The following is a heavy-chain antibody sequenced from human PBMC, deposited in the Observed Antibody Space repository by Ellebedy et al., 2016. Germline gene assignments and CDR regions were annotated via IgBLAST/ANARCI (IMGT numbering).Heavy chain of an antibody. CDR2: INPNSGGT. CDR1: GYTFTDYY. J-gene: IGHJ4*02. V-gene: IGHV1-2*02. CDR3: ARRASCGGDCRRGEVDN. D-gene: IGHD2-21*02. Sequence: ASVKVSXXASGYTFTDYYIHWVRQAPGQGLEWMGWINPNSGGTNYAQKFQVRVTMTKDTSITTAYMELSSLRSDDAAVYYCARRASCGGDCRRGEVDNWGQGTLVTVSS.